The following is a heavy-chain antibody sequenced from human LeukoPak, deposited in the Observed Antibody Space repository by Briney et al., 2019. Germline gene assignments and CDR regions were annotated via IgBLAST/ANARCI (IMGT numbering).Heavy chain of an antibody. CDR3: ARALRWFGELFKFGKKYGMDV. V-gene: IGHV1-69*04. CDR2: IIPILGIA. J-gene: IGHJ6*02. D-gene: IGHD3-10*01. Sequence: SVTVSFKASGGTFSSYAISWVRQAPGQGLEWMGRIIPILGIANYAQKFQGRVTITADKSTSTAYMELSSLRSEDTAVYYCARALRWFGELFKFGKKYGMDVWGQGTTVTVPS. CDR1: GGTFSSYA.